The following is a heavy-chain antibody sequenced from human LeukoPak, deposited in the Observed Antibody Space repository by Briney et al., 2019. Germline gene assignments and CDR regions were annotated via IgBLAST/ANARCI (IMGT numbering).Heavy chain of an antibody. CDR3: ARSYYDSSGSNSYDY. D-gene: IGHD3-22*01. V-gene: IGHV3-21*01. J-gene: IGHJ4*02. Sequence: GGSLRLSCAASGFTFSSYTMNWVRQAPGKGLEWVSSVGPGGSSIDYADSLKGRFTISRDNAKNSLYLQMSSLRVEDTAVYYCARSYYDSSGSNSYDYWGQGTLVTVSS. CDR2: VGPGGSSI. CDR1: GFTFSSYT.